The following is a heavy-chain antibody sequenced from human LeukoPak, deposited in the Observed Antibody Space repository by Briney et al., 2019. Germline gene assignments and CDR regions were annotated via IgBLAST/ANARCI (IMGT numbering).Heavy chain of an antibody. CDR2: IYYSGST. D-gene: IGHD3-22*01. J-gene: IGHJ4*02. Sequence: PSETLSLTCTVSGGSISSSSYYWGWIRQPPGKGLEWIGSIYYSGSTYYNPSLKSRVTISVDTSKNQFSLKLSSVTAADTAGYYCAREKPYYYDISGRIEGYYFDYWGGGPLATVSS. CDR3: AREKPYYYDISGRIEGYYFDY. CDR1: GGSISSSSYY. V-gene: IGHV4-39*07.